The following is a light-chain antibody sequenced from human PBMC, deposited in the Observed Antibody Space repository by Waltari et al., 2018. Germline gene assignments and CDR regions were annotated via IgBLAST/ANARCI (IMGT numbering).Light chain of an antibody. CDR1: SGAVAGDFY. CDR2: GST. J-gene: IGLJ3*02. Sequence: QTVVTQEPSLTVSPGGKVTLTCASSSGAVAGDFYPGWFQQMPGQAPRALIFGSTNKYSWTPSRFSGSLLGGKAALTVSGAQPEDEADYYCLLHFGGDQLVFGGGTKLTVL. V-gene: IGLV7-43*01. CDR3: LLHFGGDQLV.